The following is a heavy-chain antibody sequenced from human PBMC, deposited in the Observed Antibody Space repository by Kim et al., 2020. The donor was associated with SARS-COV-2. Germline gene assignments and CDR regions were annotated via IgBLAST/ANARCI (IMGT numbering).Heavy chain of an antibody. D-gene: IGHD6-13*01. V-gene: IGHV3-74*01. Sequence: YAASVKGRFTVSRDTAKTKVDLQMTSLGAEDTALYYCVEVLCSSVWSLDSWGQGALVSVSS. J-gene: IGHJ4*02. CDR3: VEVLCSSVWSLDS.